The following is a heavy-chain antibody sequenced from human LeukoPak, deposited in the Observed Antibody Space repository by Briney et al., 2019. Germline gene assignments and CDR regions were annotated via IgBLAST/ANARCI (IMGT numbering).Heavy chain of an antibody. CDR2: IRYDGSNK. J-gene: IGHJ3*02. CDR1: GFAFSSYG. V-gene: IGHV3-30*02. Sequence: GGSLRLSCAASGFAFSSYGMHWVRQAPGKGLEWVAFIRYDGSNKYYADSVKGRFTISRDNSKNTLYLQMNSLRAEDTAVYYCARAYYDILTGLDAFDIWGQGTMVTVSS. CDR3: ARAYYDILTGLDAFDI. D-gene: IGHD3-9*01.